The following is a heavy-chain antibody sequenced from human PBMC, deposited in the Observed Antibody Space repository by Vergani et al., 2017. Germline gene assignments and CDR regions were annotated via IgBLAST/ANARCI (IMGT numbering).Heavy chain of an antibody. V-gene: IGHV4-34*01. CDR3: ARVRYSYGYYFDY. CDR1: GGSFSGYY. J-gene: IGHJ4*02. Sequence: QVQLQQWGAGLLKPSETLSLTCAVYGGSFSGYYWSWIRQPPGKGLEWIGEINHSGSTNYNPSLKSRVTISVDTSKNQFSLKLSSVTAADTAVYYWARVRYSYGYYFDYWGQGTLVTVSS. CDR2: INHSGST. D-gene: IGHD5-18*01.